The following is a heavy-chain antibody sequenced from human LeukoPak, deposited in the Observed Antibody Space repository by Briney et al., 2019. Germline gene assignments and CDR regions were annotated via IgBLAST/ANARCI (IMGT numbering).Heavy chain of an antibody. V-gene: IGHV3-30*02. D-gene: IGHD2-21*02. J-gene: IGHJ4*02. Sequence: PGGSLRLSCAASGFTFSSYGMHWFRQAPGKGLEWVAFIRYDGSNKYYADSVKDRFTISRDNSKSTLYLQMNSLRAEDTAVYWCAREVTDWGQGTLVTVSS. CDR3: AREVTD. CDR2: IRYDGSNK. CDR1: GFTFSSYG.